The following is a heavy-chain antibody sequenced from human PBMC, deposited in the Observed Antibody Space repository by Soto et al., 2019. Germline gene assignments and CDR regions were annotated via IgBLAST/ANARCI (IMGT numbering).Heavy chain of an antibody. V-gene: IGHV1-46*03. CDR1: ACTFTSYY. D-gene: IGHD6-13*01. Sequence: ASVKVSCKASACTFTSYYVHWVRQAPGQGPEWMGMINPSRGGTDYAQKFQGRVTMTRDTSTTTVYMELSSLRSEDTAIYYCTRSIITTAGTDAFDLWGQGTLVTVSS. CDR3: TRSIITTAGTDAFDL. J-gene: IGHJ3*01. CDR2: INPSRGGT.